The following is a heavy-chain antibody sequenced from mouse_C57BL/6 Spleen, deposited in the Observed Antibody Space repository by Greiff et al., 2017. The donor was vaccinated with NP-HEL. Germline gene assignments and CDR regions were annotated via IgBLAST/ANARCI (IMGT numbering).Heavy chain of an antibody. Sequence: EVKLMESGGGLVQPGGSLKLSCAASGFTFSDYYMYWVRQTPEQRLEWVAYISNGGGSTYYPDTVKGRFTISRDNAKNTLYLQMGRLKSEDTAMYYCARHGDAMDYWGQGTSVTVSS. D-gene: IGHD1-1*02. CDR1: GFTFSDYY. CDR3: ARHGDAMDY. V-gene: IGHV5-12*01. J-gene: IGHJ4*01. CDR2: ISNGGGST.